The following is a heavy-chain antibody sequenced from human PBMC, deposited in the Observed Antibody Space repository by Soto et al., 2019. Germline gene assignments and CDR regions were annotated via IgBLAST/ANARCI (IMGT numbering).Heavy chain of an antibody. D-gene: IGHD5-18*01. Sequence: QVQLQESGPGLVKPSQTLSLTCTVSGGSISSGGYYWSWIRQHPGKGLEWIGYIYYSGSTYYNPSRQSRVTISVDTSKNQFSLKLSSVTAADTAVYYCAREGGGYSYGGYNWFDPWGQGTLVTVSS. V-gene: IGHV4-31*03. CDR1: GGSISSGGYY. J-gene: IGHJ5*02. CDR2: IYYSGST. CDR3: AREGGGYSYGGYNWFDP.